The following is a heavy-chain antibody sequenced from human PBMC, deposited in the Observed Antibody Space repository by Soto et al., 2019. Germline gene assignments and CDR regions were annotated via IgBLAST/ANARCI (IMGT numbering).Heavy chain of an antibody. CDR1: GYNFASHW. D-gene: IGHD1-26*01. V-gene: IGHV5-51*01. CDR2: ILPGDSYT. Sequence: GESLKISCKGSGYNFASHWIGWVRQMPGKGLEWMGIILPGDSYTTYSPSFQGQVTVSADHSISTVYLQWSSRKASDTAMYYCAPLADTGSYSHLYFDNWGQGTPVTVS. CDR3: APLADTGSYSHLYFDN. J-gene: IGHJ4*02.